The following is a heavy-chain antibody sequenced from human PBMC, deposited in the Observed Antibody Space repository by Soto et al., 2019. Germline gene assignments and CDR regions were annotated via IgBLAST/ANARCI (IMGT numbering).Heavy chain of an antibody. V-gene: IGHV3-23*01. Sequence: PGGSLRLSCAASGFTFSSYAMSWVRQAPGKGLEWVSAISGSGGSTYYADSVKGRFTISRDNSKNTLYLQMNSLRAEDTAVYYCAKEAYYYDSSGPGYFDYWGQGTLVTVSS. J-gene: IGHJ4*02. CDR1: GFTFSSYA. D-gene: IGHD3-22*01. CDR2: ISGSGGST. CDR3: AKEAYYYDSSGPGYFDY.